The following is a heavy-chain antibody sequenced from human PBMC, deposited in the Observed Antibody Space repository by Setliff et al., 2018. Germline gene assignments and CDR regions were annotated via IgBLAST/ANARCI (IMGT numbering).Heavy chain of an antibody. CDR1: GFTFSDYY. Sequence: GGSLRLSCAASGFTFSDYYMGWIRQAPGKGLEWVSYISSGGRTTYYADTVKGRFTISRDNPKNSLYLQMNSLRAEDAAVYYCAKRGGGYDGFDVWGQGTLVTVSS. J-gene: IGHJ3*01. CDR2: ISSGGRTT. D-gene: IGHD5-12*01. V-gene: IGHV3-11*04. CDR3: AKRGGGYDGFDV.